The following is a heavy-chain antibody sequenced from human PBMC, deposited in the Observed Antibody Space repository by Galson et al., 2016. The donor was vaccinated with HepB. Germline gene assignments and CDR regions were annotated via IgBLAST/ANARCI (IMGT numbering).Heavy chain of an antibody. CDR3: ARGEGA. V-gene: IGHV4-61*01. Sequence: SETLSLTCAVAGVSLSRSSHSWNWVRQSPGKGLEWIGHIYFSGNTNYNPSLKSRVTISGDTSKNQFSLKLNFVTAADAAVYYCARGEGAWGQGTTDTVSS. D-gene: IGHD3-16*01. J-gene: IGHJ6*02. CDR1: GVSLSRSSHS. CDR2: IYFSGNT.